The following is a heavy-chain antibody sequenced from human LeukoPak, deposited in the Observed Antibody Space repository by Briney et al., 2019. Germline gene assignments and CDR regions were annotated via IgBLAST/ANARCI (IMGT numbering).Heavy chain of an antibody. Sequence: PGGSLRLSCAASGFTFSSYAMHWVRQAPGKGLEWVAVISYDGSNKYYADSVKGRFTISRDNSKNTLYLQMNSLRAEDTAVYYCARSVWGGYAYYFDYWGQGTLVTVSS. D-gene: IGHD5-12*01. V-gene: IGHV3-30*04. CDR2: ISYDGSNK. CDR3: ARSVWGGYAYYFDY. J-gene: IGHJ4*02. CDR1: GFTFSSYA.